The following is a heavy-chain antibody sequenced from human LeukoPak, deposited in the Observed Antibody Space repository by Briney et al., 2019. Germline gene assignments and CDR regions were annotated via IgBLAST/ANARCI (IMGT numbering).Heavy chain of an antibody. CDR2: INHSGST. CDR3: ASGGGGYTRTFDY. D-gene: IGHD3-16*02. J-gene: IGHJ4*02. Sequence: SETLSLTCAVYGGSFSGYYWSWIRQPPGKGLEWIGEINHSGSTNYNPSLKSRVTISVDTSKNQFSLKLSSVTAADTAVYYCASGGGGYTRTFDYWGQGTLVTVSS. V-gene: IGHV4-34*01. CDR1: GGSFSGYY.